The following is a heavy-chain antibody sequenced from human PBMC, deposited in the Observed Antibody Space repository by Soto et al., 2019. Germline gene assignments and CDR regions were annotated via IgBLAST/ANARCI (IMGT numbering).Heavy chain of an antibody. V-gene: IGHV3-53*01. CDR2: IYSGGST. J-gene: IGHJ6*02. CDR1: GFTVSSNY. CDR3: VRDLRVVQTPYYYYYGMDV. D-gene: IGHD1-1*01. Sequence: PGGSLRLSCAASGFTVSSNYMSWVRQAPGKGLEWVSVIYSGGSTYYADSVKGRFTISRDNSKNTLYLQMNSLRAEDTAVYYCVRDLRVVQTPYYYYYGMDVWGQGTTVTVSS.